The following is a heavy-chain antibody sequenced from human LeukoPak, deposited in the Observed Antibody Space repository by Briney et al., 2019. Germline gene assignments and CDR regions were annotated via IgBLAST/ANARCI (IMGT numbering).Heavy chain of an antibody. J-gene: IGHJ3*02. CDR3: ASLYDYGGNADAFDI. V-gene: IGHV1-8*01. CDR2: MNPNSGNT. CDR1: GYTFTSYD. D-gene: IGHD4-23*01. Sequence: ASVKVSCKASGYTFTSYDINWVRQATGQGLEWMGWMNPNSGNTGYAQKFQGGVTMTRNTSISTAYMELSSLRSEDTAVYYCASLYDYGGNADAFDIWGQGTMVTVSS.